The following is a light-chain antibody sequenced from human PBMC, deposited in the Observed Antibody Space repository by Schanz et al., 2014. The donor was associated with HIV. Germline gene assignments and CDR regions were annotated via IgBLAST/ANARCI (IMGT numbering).Light chain of an antibody. V-gene: IGLV1-40*01. CDR1: SSNIGAGFD. J-gene: IGLJ2*01. Sequence: QSVLAQPPSVSGAPGQRVTISCTGSSSNIGAGFDVHWYQLLPGTAPKLLIFDNTNRPSGVPARFSGSKSGSSASLAISGLQAEDEADYYCSSYAGSNNLLFGGGTKLTVL. CDR3: SSYAGSNNLL. CDR2: DNT.